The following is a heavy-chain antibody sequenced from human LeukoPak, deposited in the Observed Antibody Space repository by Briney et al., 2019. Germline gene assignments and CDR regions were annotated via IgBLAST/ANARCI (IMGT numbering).Heavy chain of an antibody. V-gene: IGHV4-4*07. CDR3: ARALNPLPGTYYFDY. CDR1: GASINSHY. Sequence: SETLSLTCSVSGASINSHYWTWIRQPAGKGLEWIGRIYISGSTNYSPSLKSRVTMSVDTSKNQFSLNPISVAAADTAVYYCARALNPLPGTYYFDYWGQGTLVTVSS. D-gene: IGHD2-15*01. J-gene: IGHJ4*02. CDR2: IYISGST.